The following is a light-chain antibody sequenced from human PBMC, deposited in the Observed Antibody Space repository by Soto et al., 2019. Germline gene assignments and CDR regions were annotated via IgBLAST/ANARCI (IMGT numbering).Light chain of an antibody. CDR1: QSVNSN. V-gene: IGKV3-15*01. CDR3: QQYNNWPLT. J-gene: IGKJ4*01. CDR2: GAS. Sequence: EIAMTQSPATLSVSPGERATLSCRASQSVNSNLAWYQQKPGQALRLLIYGASTRATGIPARFSGSGSGTEFTVTISSLQSEDFAVYYCQQYNNWPLTFGGGTKVEIK.